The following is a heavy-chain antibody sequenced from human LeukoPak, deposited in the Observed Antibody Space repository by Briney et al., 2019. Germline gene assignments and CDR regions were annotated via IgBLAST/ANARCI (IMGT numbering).Heavy chain of an antibody. V-gene: IGHV1-2*02. J-gene: IGHJ6*03. D-gene: IGHD2-2*01. CDR2: INPNSGGT. CDR1: GYTFTGYY. CDR3: ALGYCSSTSCYSGYYYYYYTDV. Sequence: RASVKVSCTASGYTFTGYYMHWVRQAPGQGLEWMGWINPNSGGTNYAQKFQGRVTMTRDTSISTAYMELSRLRSDDTAVYYCALGYCSSTSCYSGYYYYYYTDVWGKGTTVTISS.